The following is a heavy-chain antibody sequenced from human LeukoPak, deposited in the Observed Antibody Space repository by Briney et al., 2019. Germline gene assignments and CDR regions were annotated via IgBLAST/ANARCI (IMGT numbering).Heavy chain of an antibody. D-gene: IGHD4-17*01. CDR2: IYYTGNT. CDR3: VRSKSGTYGWFDP. CDR1: GGSISSGSYY. Sequence: SETLSLTCTVSGGSISSGSYYWSWIRQPPGKGLEWIGFIYYTGNTNYNPSLKSRLTISVDTSKNQFSLKVSSVTAADTAVYYCVRSKSGTYGWFDPWGQGTLVTVSS. J-gene: IGHJ5*02. V-gene: IGHV4-61*01.